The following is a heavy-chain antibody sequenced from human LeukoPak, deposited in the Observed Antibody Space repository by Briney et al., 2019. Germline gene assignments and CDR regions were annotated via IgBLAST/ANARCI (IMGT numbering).Heavy chain of an antibody. D-gene: IGHD3/OR15-3a*01. CDR1: GGSISSYY. V-gene: IGHV4-59*01. CDR3: ARDKDWVYWYFDL. J-gene: IGHJ2*01. Sequence: PSETLSLTCTVSGGSISSYYWSWIRQPPGEGLGWIGYIYYSGSTNYDPSLKSRVTISVDTSKNQFSLKLSSVTAADTAVYYCARDKDWVYWYFDLWGRGTLVTVSS. CDR2: IYYSGST.